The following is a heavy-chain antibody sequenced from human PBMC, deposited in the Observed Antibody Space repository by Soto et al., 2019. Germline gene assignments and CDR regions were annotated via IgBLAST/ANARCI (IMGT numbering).Heavy chain of an antibody. Sequence: SETLSLTCNVSGGSIDRSNYYWDWLRQPPGKGLEWIGTTYYNGNAYYNPSLKSRVSMSVDTSKNQFSLKLVSVTAADTAVYYCARNYYDGSGYYFWGQGTLVTVSS. D-gene: IGHD3-22*01. J-gene: IGHJ4*01. CDR2: TYYNGNA. CDR1: GGSIDRSNYY. V-gene: IGHV4-39*01. CDR3: ARNYYDGSGYYF.